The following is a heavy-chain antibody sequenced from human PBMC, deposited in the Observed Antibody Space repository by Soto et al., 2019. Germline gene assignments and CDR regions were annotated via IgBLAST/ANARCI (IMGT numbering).Heavy chain of an antibody. CDR2: ISYEGTNK. D-gene: IGHD6-13*01. J-gene: IGHJ4*02. Sequence: QVQLVESGGGVVQPGRSLRLSCAASGFTLTSYTVHWVRQAPGKGLEWVALISYEGTNKDYADSVKGRFTISRDISKNTLYLQMNSLRGEDTAVYYCVRDGHYSAAWYLPAANYYFDYWGQGTLVTVSS. CDR3: VRDGHYSAAWYLPAANYYFDY. V-gene: IGHV3-30*04. CDR1: GFTLTSYT.